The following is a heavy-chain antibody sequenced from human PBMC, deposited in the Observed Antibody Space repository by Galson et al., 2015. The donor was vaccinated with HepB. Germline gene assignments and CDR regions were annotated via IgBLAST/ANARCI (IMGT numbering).Heavy chain of an antibody. CDR1: GGSLSGYL. J-gene: IGHJ6*02. CDR2: ISSSGAT. V-gene: IGHV4-4*07. Sequence: ETLSLTCTVSGGSLSGYLWTWVRQPAGKGLEWIGRISSSGATYYNPSLKGRVAMSVDTSKNQFSLKVTSVTAADTALYYCARGPRQWRTIFYNAMDVWGQGTTVTVSS. D-gene: IGHD6-19*01. CDR3: ARGPRQWRTIFYNAMDV.